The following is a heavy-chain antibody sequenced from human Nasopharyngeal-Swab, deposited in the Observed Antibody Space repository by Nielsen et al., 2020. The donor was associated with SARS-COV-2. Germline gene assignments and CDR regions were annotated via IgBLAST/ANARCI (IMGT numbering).Heavy chain of an antibody. CDR2: VSYDRADK. CDR3: ARGNGSPTYFEY. CDR1: GFTFSAHG. V-gene: IGHV3-30*03. Sequence: GESLKISCAASGFTFSAHGMHWVRQAPGKELEWVAFVSYDRADKYYADSVKGRFTISRDNSRNTVYLQINSLRAEDTAVYFCARGNGSPTYFEYWGQGTLVTVSS. J-gene: IGHJ4*02. D-gene: IGHD1-26*01.